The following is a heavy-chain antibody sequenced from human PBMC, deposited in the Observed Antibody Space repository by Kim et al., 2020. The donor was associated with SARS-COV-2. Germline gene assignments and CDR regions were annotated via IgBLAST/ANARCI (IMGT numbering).Heavy chain of an antibody. J-gene: IGHJ4*02. CDR2: ISSSSSYI. D-gene: IGHD5-18*01. CDR1: GFTFSSYS. CDR3: ARDLGYSYGFDY. V-gene: IGHV3-21*01. Sequence: GGSLRLSCAASGFTFSSYSMNWVRQAPGKGLEWVSSISSSSSYIYYADSVKGRFTISRDNAKNSLYLQMNSLRAEDTAVYYCARDLGYSYGFDYWGQGTRVTVSS.